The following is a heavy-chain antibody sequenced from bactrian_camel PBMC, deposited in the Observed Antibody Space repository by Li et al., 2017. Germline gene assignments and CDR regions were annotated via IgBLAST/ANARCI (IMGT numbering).Heavy chain of an antibody. J-gene: IGHJ4*01. CDR1: AETFHGNC. Sequence: HVQLVESGGGSVQSGGSLTLSCATDAETFHGNCLGWFRQTPGKGREGVAAIYTANERTLYDNSVKGRFTISQDSAKNTIYLQMDNLKPEDSAMYYCGASRVIMTPTQALTTSSLFRFWGQGTQVTVS. CDR3: GASRVIMTPTQALTTSSLFRF. CDR2: IYTANERT. V-gene: IGHV3S1*01. D-gene: IGHD3*01.